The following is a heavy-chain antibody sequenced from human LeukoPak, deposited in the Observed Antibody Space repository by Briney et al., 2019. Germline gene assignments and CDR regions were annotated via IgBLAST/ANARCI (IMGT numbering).Heavy chain of an antibody. CDR2: IWYDGSNQ. V-gene: IGHV3-33*01. J-gene: IGHJ4*02. D-gene: IGHD3-22*01. Sequence: GGSLRLSCEASGFTFSRFGMHWVRQAPGKGLEWVAVIWYDGSNQDYADSVKGRFTISRDYSKNTLYLQVSSLRAEDTAVYYCARDRWYDGSGYIAAFDYWGQGTLVTVS. CDR3: ARDRWYDGSGYIAAFDY. CDR1: GFTFSRFG.